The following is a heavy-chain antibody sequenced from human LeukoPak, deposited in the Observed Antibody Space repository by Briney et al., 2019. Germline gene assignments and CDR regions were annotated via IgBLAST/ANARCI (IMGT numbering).Heavy chain of an antibody. Sequence: GGSLRLSCAASGFTFSIYSTNWVRQARGEGRQRVSSISRSSDYIPYADSVKGRFTNSRDNAKNSLYLQMNTLRAEDTAVYYCARGLDLPDFWGQGTLVTVSS. CDR3: ARGLDLPDF. V-gene: IGHV3-21*01. D-gene: IGHD3/OR15-3a*01. J-gene: IGHJ4*02. CDR1: GFTFSIYS. CDR2: ISRSSDYI.